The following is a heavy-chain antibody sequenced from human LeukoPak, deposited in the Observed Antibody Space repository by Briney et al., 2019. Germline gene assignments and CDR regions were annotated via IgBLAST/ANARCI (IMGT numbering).Heavy chain of an antibody. V-gene: IGHV4-4*02. Sequence: PSGTLSHTCAVSDGSIFSSNWWSWVRPPPGKGLEWIGQIFHSGITSYNPSLKSRVTISVDKSKNQFSLQLTSVTAADTAVYYCARSPTKRVTEDYWGRGTLVTVSS. J-gene: IGHJ4*02. CDR2: IFHSGIT. D-gene: IGHD5-18*01. CDR3: ARSPTKRVTEDY. CDR1: DGSIFSSNW.